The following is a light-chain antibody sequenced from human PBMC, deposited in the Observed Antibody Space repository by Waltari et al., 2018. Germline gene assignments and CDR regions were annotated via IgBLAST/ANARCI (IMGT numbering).Light chain of an antibody. J-gene: IGKJ2*01. CDR1: QSLSTW. CDR3: QQYNIYPHT. V-gene: IGKV1-5*03. CDR2: EAA. Sequence: DIQMTQSPSTLSASVGDRVTITCRASQSLSTWLAWYQQKPGKAPKLLIYEAAPLQSGVPSRFSGSGSGTEFTRTISSLQPDDFATYYCQQYNIYPHTFGRGTKLEIK.